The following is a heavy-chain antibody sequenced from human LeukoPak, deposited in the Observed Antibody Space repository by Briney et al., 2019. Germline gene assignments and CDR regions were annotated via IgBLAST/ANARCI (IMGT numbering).Heavy chain of an antibody. Sequence: ASVKVSCKASGYTFTSYGISWVRQAPGQGLEWMGWISAYNGNTNYAQKLQGRVTMTTDTSTSTAYMELRSLRSDDTAVYYCARSSNFALEMATIDYWGRGTLVTVSS. CDR2: ISAYNGNT. D-gene: IGHD5-24*01. CDR1: GYTFTSYG. V-gene: IGHV1-18*01. J-gene: IGHJ2*01. CDR3: ARSSNFALEMATIDY.